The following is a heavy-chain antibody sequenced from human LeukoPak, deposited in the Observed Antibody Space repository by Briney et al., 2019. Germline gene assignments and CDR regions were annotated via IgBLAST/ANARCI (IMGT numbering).Heavy chain of an antibody. D-gene: IGHD5-18*01. Sequence: SQTLSLTCTVSGGSISSGGYYWSWIRQHPGKGLEWIGYIYYSGSTYYNPSLKSRVTISVDTSKNQFSLKLSSVTAADTAVYYCARVNVDTAMALDYWGQGTLVTVSS. CDR3: ARVNVDTAMALDY. J-gene: IGHJ4*02. CDR1: GGSISSGGYY. V-gene: IGHV4-31*03. CDR2: IYYSGST.